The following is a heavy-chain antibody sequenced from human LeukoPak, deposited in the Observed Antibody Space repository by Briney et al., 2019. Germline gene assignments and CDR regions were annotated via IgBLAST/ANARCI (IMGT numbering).Heavy chain of an antibody. Sequence: SKTLSLTCAVYGGSFSGYYWSWIRQPPGKGLEWIGEINHSGSTNYNPSLKSRVTISVDTSKNQFSLKLSSVTAADTAVYYCARDGDQGAFDIWGQGTMVTVSS. CDR3: ARDGDQGAFDI. J-gene: IGHJ3*02. CDR1: GGSFSGYY. V-gene: IGHV4-34*01. D-gene: IGHD3-10*01. CDR2: INHSGST.